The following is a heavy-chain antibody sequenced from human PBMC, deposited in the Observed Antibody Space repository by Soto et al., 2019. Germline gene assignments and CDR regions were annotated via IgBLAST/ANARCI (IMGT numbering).Heavy chain of an antibody. CDR3: ARQVMVRGVNYYYYGMDV. D-gene: IGHD3-10*01. CDR2: IDPSDSYT. J-gene: IGHJ6*02. Sequence: GESLKISCKGSGYSFTSYWISWVRQMPGKGLEWMGRIDPSDSYTNYSPSFQGHVTISADKSISTAYLQWSSLKASDTAMYYCARQVMVRGVNYYYYGMDVWGQGTTVTV. V-gene: IGHV5-10-1*01. CDR1: GYSFTSYW.